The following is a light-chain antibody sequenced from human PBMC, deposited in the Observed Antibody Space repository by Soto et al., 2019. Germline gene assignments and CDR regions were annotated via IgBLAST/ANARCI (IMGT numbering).Light chain of an antibody. J-gene: IGKJ1*01. CDR3: QQYVSSPWT. CDR1: QSVSSSY. V-gene: IGKV3-20*01. CDR2: DTS. Sequence: EIVLTQSPGTLSLSPGERATLSCRASQSVSSSYLTWYQQKPGQAPRILIYDTSSRATGTPDRFSGSGSGTDFTLTISRLEPEDFAVYYCQQYVSSPWTFGQGTKVEIK.